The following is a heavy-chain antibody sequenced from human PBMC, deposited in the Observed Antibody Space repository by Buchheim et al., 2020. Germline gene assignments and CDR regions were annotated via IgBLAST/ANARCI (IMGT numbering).Heavy chain of an antibody. Sequence: QVQLQQWGAGLLKPSETLSLTCAVYGGSFSGYYWSWIRQPPGKGLEWIGEINHSGSTNYNPSLKSRVTISVDTSKNQFSLKLSSVTAADTAVYYCARGKRAMVRGVIITFWFDPWGQGTL. D-gene: IGHD3-10*01. J-gene: IGHJ5*02. CDR2: INHSGST. V-gene: IGHV4-34*01. CDR1: GGSFSGYY. CDR3: ARGKRAMVRGVIITFWFDP.